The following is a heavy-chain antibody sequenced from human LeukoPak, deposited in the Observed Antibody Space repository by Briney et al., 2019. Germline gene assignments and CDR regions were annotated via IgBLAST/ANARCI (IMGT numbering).Heavy chain of an antibody. CDR2: ISSSSSTI. V-gene: IGHV3-48*04. CDR1: GFTFSSYS. Sequence: RSGGSLRLSCAASGFTFSSYSMNWVRQAPGKRLEWASYISSSSSTIYYADSVKGRFTISRDNAKNTLFLQMNSLRAEDTAVYYCARGYHCRGASCFDTLFDYWGQGTLVTVSS. J-gene: IGHJ4*02. CDR3: ARGYHCRGASCFDTLFDY. D-gene: IGHD2-15*01.